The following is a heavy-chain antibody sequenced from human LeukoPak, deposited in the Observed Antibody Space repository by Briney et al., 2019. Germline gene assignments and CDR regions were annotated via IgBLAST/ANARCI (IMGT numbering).Heavy chain of an antibody. Sequence: ASVKVSCKASGGTFSSYAISWVRQAPGQGLEWMGGIIPIFGTVNYAQKFQGRVTITADKSTSTAYMELSSLRSEDTAVYYCARSLFRFLEWSYRSYYYYYMDVWGKGTTVTVSS. D-gene: IGHD3-3*01. J-gene: IGHJ6*03. V-gene: IGHV1-69*06. CDR3: ARSLFRFLEWSYRSYYYYYMDV. CDR1: GGTFSSYA. CDR2: IIPIFGTV.